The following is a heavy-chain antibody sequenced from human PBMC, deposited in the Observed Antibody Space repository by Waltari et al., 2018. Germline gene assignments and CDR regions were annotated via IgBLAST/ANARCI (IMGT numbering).Heavy chain of an antibody. CDR2: IYHSGST. CDR1: GSSISSGYY. Sequence: QVQLQESGPGLVKPSETLSLTCAVSGSSISSGYYCGWIRQPPGKGLEWIGSIYHSGSTYYNPSLKSRVTISVDTSKNQCSLKLSSVTAADTAVYYCARQDYGSGSYFDYWGQGTLVTVSS. CDR3: ARQDYGSGSYFDY. D-gene: IGHD3-10*01. J-gene: IGHJ4*02. V-gene: IGHV4-38-2*01.